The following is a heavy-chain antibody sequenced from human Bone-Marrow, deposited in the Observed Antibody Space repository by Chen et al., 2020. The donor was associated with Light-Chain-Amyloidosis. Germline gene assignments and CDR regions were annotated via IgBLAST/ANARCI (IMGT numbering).Heavy chain of an antibody. CDR2: IRSKANSSAT. V-gene: IGHV3-73*01. J-gene: IGHJ4*02. Sequence: EVQLVESGGGLVLPGGSLKISCAASGFIVSGCAMHWVRQASGKGLEWVGRIRSKANSSATAYAASVKGRLPISRDDSKTTAYLQMISLKTEDTAVYYCTRLGSGSYSVAYWGQGTLVTVSS. CDR1: GFIVSGCA. CDR3: TRLGSGSYSVAY. D-gene: IGHD1-26*01.